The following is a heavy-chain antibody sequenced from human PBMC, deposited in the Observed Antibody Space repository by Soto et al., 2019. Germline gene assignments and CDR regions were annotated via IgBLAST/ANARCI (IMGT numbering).Heavy chain of an antibody. CDR3: AGEDGSRGGDAFDI. D-gene: IGHD3-16*01. V-gene: IGHV3-66*01. CDR2: IYSGGST. J-gene: IGHJ3*02. Sequence: EVQLVESGGGLVQPGGSLRLSCAASGFTVSSNYMSWVRQAPGKGLEWVSVIYSGGSTYYADSVKGRFTISRDNSKDTLYLQMKSLRAEERAVYYCAGEDGSRGGDAFDIWGQGTMVTVSS. CDR1: GFTVSSNY.